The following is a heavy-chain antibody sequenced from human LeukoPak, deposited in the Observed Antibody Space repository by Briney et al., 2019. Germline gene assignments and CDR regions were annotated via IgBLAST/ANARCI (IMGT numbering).Heavy chain of an antibody. V-gene: IGHV1-3*01. CDR1: GYTFTSYA. CDR3: AMRKSFGGVSHGFDP. D-gene: IGHD3-16*01. CDR2: INAGNGNT. Sequence: ASVKVSCKASGYTFTSYAMHWVRQAPGQRLEWMGWINAGNGNTKYSQKFQGRVTITRDTSASTAYMELSSLRSEDTAVYYCAMRKSFGGVSHGFDPWGQGTLVTVSS. J-gene: IGHJ5*02.